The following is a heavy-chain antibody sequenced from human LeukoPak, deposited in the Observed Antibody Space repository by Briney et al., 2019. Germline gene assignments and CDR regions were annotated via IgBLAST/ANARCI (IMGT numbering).Heavy chain of an antibody. Sequence: QSGGSLRLSCAASGFTFSSYGMHWVRQAPGKGLEWVAVISYDGSNKYYADSVQGRFTISRDNSKNTLYLQMNSLRAEDTAVYYCAKTQDGYNSIRVYYFDYWGQGTLVTVSS. CDR1: GFTFSSYG. CDR2: ISYDGSNK. CDR3: AKTQDGYNSIRVYYFDY. V-gene: IGHV3-30*18. D-gene: IGHD5-24*01. J-gene: IGHJ4*02.